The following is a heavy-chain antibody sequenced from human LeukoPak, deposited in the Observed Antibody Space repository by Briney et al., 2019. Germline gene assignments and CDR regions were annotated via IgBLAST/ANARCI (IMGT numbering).Heavy chain of an antibody. CDR2: ISSSSYI. D-gene: IGHD6-19*01. CDR3: ARDRAVAGNDY. Sequence: PGGSLRLSCAASGFTFSSYSMNWVRQAPGKGLEWVSSISSSSYIYYADSVKGRFTISRDNAKNSLYLQMNSLRAEDTAVYYCARDRAVAGNDYWGQGTLVTVSS. CDR1: GFTFSSYS. J-gene: IGHJ4*02. V-gene: IGHV3-21*01.